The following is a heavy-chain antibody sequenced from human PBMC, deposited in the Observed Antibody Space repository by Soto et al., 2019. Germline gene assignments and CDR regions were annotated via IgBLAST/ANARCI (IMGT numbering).Heavy chain of an antibody. J-gene: IGHJ5*02. CDR1: GYTFTSYA. V-gene: IGHV1-3*01. Sequence: ASVKVSGKASGYTFTSYAMHWVRQAPGQRLEWMGWINAGNGNTKYSQKFQGRVTITRDTSASTAYMELSSLRSEDTAVYYCARVGTRIGYYDSSGYSRFDPWAQGTLVTVSS. CDR2: INAGNGNT. CDR3: ARVGTRIGYYDSSGYSRFDP. D-gene: IGHD3-22*01.